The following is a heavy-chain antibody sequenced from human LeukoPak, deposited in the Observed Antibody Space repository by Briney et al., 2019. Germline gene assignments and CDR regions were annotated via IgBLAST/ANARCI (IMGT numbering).Heavy chain of an antibody. Sequence: ASVKVSCKASGYTFTGYYMHWVRQAPGQGLEWMGWINPNSGGTNHAQKFQGRVTMTRDTSISTAYMELSRLRSDDTAVYYCARDLIQLWSPNSDFDYWRQGTLVTVCS. CDR3: ARDLIQLWSPNSDFDY. V-gene: IGHV1-2*02. J-gene: IGHJ4*02. CDR1: GYTFTGYY. CDR2: INPNSGGT. D-gene: IGHD5-18*01.